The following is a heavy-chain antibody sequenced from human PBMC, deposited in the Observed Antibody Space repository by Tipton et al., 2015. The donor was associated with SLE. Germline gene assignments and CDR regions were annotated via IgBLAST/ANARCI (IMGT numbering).Heavy chain of an antibody. V-gene: IGHV4-34*01. J-gene: IGHJ3*02. CDR3: ARIPRHYSAGQQLVKGAFDI. CDR2: INHSGST. Sequence: TLSLTCAVYGGSFSGYYWSWIRQPPGKGLEWIGEINHSGSTKYNPSLKSRVTISLDTSKNQFSLNLSSVTAADTAVYYCARIPRHYSAGQQLVKGAFDIWGQGTMVTVSS. D-gene: IGHD6-13*01. CDR1: GGSFSGYY.